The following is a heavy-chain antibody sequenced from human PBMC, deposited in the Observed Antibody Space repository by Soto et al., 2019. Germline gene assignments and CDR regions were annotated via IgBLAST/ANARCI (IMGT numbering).Heavy chain of an antibody. V-gene: IGHV3-30-3*01. D-gene: IGHD2-15*01. Sequence: QVQLVESGGGVVQPGRSLRLSCAASGFTFSNYAMHWVRQAPGKGLEWVAVISYDGSNKYYADSMKGRFTISRDNSKNTRYLQMNSLRAEDTAVYFCARELFDCSGGSCYSTYTFDYWGQGTLVTVSS. J-gene: IGHJ4*02. CDR3: ARELFDCSGGSCYSTYTFDY. CDR1: GFTFSNYA. CDR2: ISYDGSNK.